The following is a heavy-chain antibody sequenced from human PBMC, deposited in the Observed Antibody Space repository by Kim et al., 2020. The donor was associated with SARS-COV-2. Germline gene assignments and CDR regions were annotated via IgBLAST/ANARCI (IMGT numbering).Heavy chain of an antibody. CDR3: ARHHRSRGYSYAIDY. CDR1: GGSISSSSYY. V-gene: IGHV4-39*01. CDR2: IYYSGST. J-gene: IGHJ4*02. Sequence: SETLSLTCTVSGGSISSSSYYWGWIRQPPGKGLEWIGSIYYSGSTYYNPSLKSRVTISVDTSKNQFSLKLSSVTAADTAVYYCARHHRSRGYSYAIDYWGQGTLVTVSS. D-gene: IGHD5-18*01.